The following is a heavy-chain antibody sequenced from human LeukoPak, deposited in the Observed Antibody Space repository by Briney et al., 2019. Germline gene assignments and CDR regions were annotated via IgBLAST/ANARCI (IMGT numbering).Heavy chain of an antibody. J-gene: IGHJ4*02. CDR2: IWNAGTNT. Sequence: GGSLRLSCAASGFSFSTYGVHWVRQAPGKGLEWVALIWNAGTNTYYADSVKGRFTISRDNSKNTLYLQMNSLRAEDTAVYYCAGDTPPGGDYYFDYWGQGTLVIVSS. D-gene: IGHD3-16*01. CDR1: GFSFSTYG. V-gene: IGHV3-33*01. CDR3: AGDTPPGGDYYFDY.